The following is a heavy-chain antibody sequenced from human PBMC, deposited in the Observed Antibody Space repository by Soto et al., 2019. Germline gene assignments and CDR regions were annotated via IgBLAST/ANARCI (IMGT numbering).Heavy chain of an antibody. CDR3: ARRHGQLERHNRRAGFDY. Sequence: GGSLRLSCKGSGYSFTSYWIGWVRQMPGKGLEWMGIIYPGDSDTRYSPSFQGQVTISADKSISTAYLQWSSLKASDTAMYYCARRHGQLERHNRRAGFDYWGQGTLVTVSS. CDR1: GYSFTSYW. V-gene: IGHV5-51*01. D-gene: IGHD1-1*01. CDR2: IYPGDSDT. J-gene: IGHJ4*02.